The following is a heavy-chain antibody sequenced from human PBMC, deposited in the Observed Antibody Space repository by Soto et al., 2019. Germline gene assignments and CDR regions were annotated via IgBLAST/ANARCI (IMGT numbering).Heavy chain of an antibody. Sequence: PSETLSLTCTVSGGSISTYYWSWIRQPPGKGLEWIGYIYYSGGTNYNPSLKSRVTMSVDTAKNQFPLKLSSVTAADTAVYYCARPSRGYTYGYDYYYYYMDVWGKGTTVTVSS. CDR3: ARPSRGYTYGYDYYYYYMDV. CDR2: IYYSGGT. J-gene: IGHJ6*03. CDR1: GGSISTYY. V-gene: IGHV4-59*08. D-gene: IGHD5-18*01.